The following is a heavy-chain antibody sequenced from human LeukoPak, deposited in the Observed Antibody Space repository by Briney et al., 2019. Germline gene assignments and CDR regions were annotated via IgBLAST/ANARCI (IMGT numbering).Heavy chain of an antibody. CDR3: ARDRGYYDSSGYYYMDY. CDR2: IIPIFGTA. CDR1: GGTFSSYA. V-gene: IGHV1-69*05. J-gene: IGHJ4*02. Sequence: SVKVSCKASGGTFSSYAISWVRQAPGQGLEWVGGIIPIFGTANYAQKFQGRVTITTDESTSTAYMELSSLRSEDTAMYYCARDRGYYDSSGYYYMDYWGQGTLVTVSS. D-gene: IGHD3-22*01.